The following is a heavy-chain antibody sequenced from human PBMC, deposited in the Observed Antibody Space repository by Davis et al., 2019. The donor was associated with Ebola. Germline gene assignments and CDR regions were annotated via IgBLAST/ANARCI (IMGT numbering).Heavy chain of an antibody. V-gene: IGHV3-30*18. Sequence: GESLKISCAASGFTFSSYGMHWVRQAPGKGLEWVAVISYDGSNKYYADSVKGRFTISRDNSKNTLYLQMNSLRAEDTAVYYCAKAKVHTVRWFDPWGQGTLVTVSS. D-gene: IGHD5-18*01. CDR1: GFTFSSYG. CDR3: AKAKVHTVRWFDP. J-gene: IGHJ5*02. CDR2: ISYDGSNK.